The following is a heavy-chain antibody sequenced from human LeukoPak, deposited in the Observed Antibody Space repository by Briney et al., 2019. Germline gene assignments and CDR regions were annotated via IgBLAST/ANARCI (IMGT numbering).Heavy chain of an antibody. D-gene: IGHD4-23*01. CDR2: IYNSGST. V-gene: IGHV4-4*07. Sequence: PSETLSLTCTVSGDSISNYYWSWIRQPAGKGLEWIGRIYNSGSTTYNPSLKSRVTISVDTSKNQFSLNLSSVTAADTAVYYCARDSGYGGNSGPLYYFDYWGQGTLVTVSS. CDR3: ARDSGYGGNSGPLYYFDY. CDR1: GDSISNYY. J-gene: IGHJ4*02.